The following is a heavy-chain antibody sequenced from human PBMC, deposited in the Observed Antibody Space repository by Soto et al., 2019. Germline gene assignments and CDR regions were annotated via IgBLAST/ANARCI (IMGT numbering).Heavy chain of an antibody. CDR2: IDPSDSYT. CDR1: GYSFTSYW. Sequence: GESLKISCKGSGYSFTSYWISWVRQMPGKGLEWMERIDPSDSYTNYSPSFQGHVTISADKSISTAYLQWSSLKASDSVMFYCARLQAAAGDKDLTFDYWGQGTLVTVSS. D-gene: IGHD6-13*01. CDR3: ARLQAAAGDKDLTFDY. J-gene: IGHJ4*02. V-gene: IGHV5-10-1*01.